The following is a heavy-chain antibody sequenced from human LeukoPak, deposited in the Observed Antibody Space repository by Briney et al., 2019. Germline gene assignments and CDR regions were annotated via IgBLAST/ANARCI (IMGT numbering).Heavy chain of an antibody. CDR2: FYSGGKT. D-gene: IGHD5-18*01. Sequence: GGSLRLSCAASGFTVSSSYMSWVRQAPGKGLEWVSVFYSGGKTYYTDSVKGRFTISRDNSKNTLYLQMNSLRAEDTAVYYCARDGVPLRGYSYGNPLSSWGQGTLVTVSS. V-gene: IGHV3-53*01. CDR3: ARDGVPLRGYSYGNPLSS. J-gene: IGHJ4*02. CDR1: GFTVSSSY.